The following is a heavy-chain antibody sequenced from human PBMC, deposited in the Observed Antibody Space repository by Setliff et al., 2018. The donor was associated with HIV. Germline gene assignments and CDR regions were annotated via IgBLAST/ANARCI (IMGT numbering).Heavy chain of an antibody. V-gene: IGHV4-59*11. CDR3: ATEGRQKLALFDH. D-gene: IGHD6-6*01. J-gene: IGHJ4*02. CDR2: ILYSGNT. CDR1: GVSMRTHY. Sequence: SETLSLTCNVSGVSMRTHYWSWVRLPPGKRLEWIGYILYSGNTNYNPSFKNRVTFSLDEAKNQFSLNLKSVTTADTAVYYCATEGRQKLALFDHWGLGTRVTVSS.